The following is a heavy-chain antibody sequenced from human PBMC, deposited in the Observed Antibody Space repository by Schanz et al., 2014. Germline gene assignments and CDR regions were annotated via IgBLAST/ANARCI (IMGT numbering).Heavy chain of an antibody. CDR3: ARENTAVAGMPRVMDV. CDR1: GGTFSSYA. J-gene: IGHJ6*02. D-gene: IGHD6-19*01. V-gene: IGHV1-2*06. CDR2: VSPYSGDT. Sequence: QVQLVQSGAEVKKPGSSVKVSCKASGGTFSSYAFSWVRQAPGQGLEWMGRVSPYSGDTNYAQMFQGRVTMTTDTSISTAYIELSRLTSDDTAVFFCARENTAVAGMPRVMDVWGQGTTVTVTS.